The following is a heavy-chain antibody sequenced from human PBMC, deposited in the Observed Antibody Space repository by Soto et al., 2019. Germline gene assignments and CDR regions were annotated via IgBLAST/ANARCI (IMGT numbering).Heavy chain of an antibody. Sequence: TLPLPCTVSVGPSNSGGYYWSWIRQHPGKGLEWIGYIYYSGSTYYNPSLKSRVTISVDTSKNQFSLKLSSVTAADTAVYYCARDNYDIPVWGQGTLVTVSS. V-gene: IGHV4-31*03. J-gene: IGHJ4*02. CDR3: ARDNYDIPV. D-gene: IGHD3-9*01. CDR1: VGPSNSGGYY. CDR2: IYYSGST.